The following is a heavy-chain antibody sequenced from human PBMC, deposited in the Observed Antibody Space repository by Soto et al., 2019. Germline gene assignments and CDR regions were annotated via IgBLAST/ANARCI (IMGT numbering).Heavy chain of an antibody. CDR3: ARVGSEQWLGYYYYYGMDV. D-gene: IGHD6-19*01. CDR2: IYHSGST. V-gene: IGHV4-38-2*01. J-gene: IGHJ6*02. Sequence: PSETLSLTCAVSGYSISSGYYWGWIRQPPGKGLEGIGSIYHSGSTYYNPSLKSRVTISVDTSKNQFSLKLSSVTAADTAVYYCARVGSEQWLGYYYYYGMDVWGQGTTVTVSS. CDR1: GYSISSGYY.